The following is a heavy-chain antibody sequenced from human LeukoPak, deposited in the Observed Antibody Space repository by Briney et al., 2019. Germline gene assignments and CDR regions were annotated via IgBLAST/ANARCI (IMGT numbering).Heavy chain of an antibody. V-gene: IGHV3-48*02. J-gene: IGHJ4*02. CDR2: ISDSTSSK. CDR3: ARDPYYYDSSGYYSTDY. CDR1: RFTFSSYG. Sequence: GSLRLSCAASRFTFSSYGMNWVRQAPGKGLKWVSYISDSTSSKYYADSVKGRFTISRDNAKNSLYLQMNSLRDEDTAVYYCARDPYYYDSSGYYSTDYWGQGTLVTVSS. D-gene: IGHD3-22*01.